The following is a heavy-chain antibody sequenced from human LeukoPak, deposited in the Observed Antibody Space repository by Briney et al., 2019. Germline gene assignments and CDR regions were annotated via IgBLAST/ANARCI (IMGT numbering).Heavy chain of an antibody. CDR3: ATGYSDSLRSPLDS. CDR1: GLTFNNYA. J-gene: IGHJ5*01. Sequence: GSLRLSCAASGLTFNNYALTWIRQAPGKGLEWVSSISGRGGNTYYADSVKGRFTISRDDSKNTLFLQMNSLRAEDTAVYYCATGYSDSLRSPLDSWGQGTLVTVSS. D-gene: IGHD3-22*01. CDR2: ISGRGGNT. V-gene: IGHV3-23*01.